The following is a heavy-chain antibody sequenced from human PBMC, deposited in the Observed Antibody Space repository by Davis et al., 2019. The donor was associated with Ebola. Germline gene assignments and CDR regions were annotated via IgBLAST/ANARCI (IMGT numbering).Heavy chain of an antibody. D-gene: IGHD2/OR15-2a*01. Sequence: GGSLRLSCAASGFTFSSYAMTWFRQAPGKGLEWVASTSGSGDSVYYADAVKGRFTISRDNYQDTVYLQMDSLRAEDTAVYYCAKDNRNIWSEVWGQGTMVTVSS. CDR1: GFTFSSYA. J-gene: IGHJ3*01. CDR2: TSGSGDSV. CDR3: AKDNRNIWSEV. V-gene: IGHV3-23*01.